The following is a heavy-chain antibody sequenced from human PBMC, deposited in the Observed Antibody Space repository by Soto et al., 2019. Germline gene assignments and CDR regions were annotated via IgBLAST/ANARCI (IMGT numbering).Heavy chain of an antibody. CDR2: ISYDGSNK. Sequence: QVQLVESGGGVVQPGRSLRLSCAASGFTFSSYAMHWVRQAPGKGLEWVAVISYDGSNKYYADSVKGRFTISRDNSKNTLYLQMNSLRAEDTAVYYCARDNGDYYYYYGMDVWGQGTTVTVSS. CDR3: ARDNGDYYYYYGMDV. D-gene: IGHD4-17*01. CDR1: GFTFSSYA. J-gene: IGHJ6*02. V-gene: IGHV3-30-3*01.